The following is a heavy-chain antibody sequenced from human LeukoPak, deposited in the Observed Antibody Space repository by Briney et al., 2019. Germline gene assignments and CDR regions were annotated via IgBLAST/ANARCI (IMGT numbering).Heavy chain of an antibody. CDR1: GYTFTRCY. Sequence: AVKVSFKSSGYTFTRCYMHWVRQPPGQGLEWMGWINPNSGGTNYAQKFQDRVIMTTEETTRKAHMQLSRIRSDETAVYYCAREDVVAATFDYWGQGTLVTVSS. CDR2: INPNSGGT. V-gene: IGHV1-2*02. J-gene: IGHJ4*02. CDR3: AREDVVAATFDY. D-gene: IGHD2-15*01.